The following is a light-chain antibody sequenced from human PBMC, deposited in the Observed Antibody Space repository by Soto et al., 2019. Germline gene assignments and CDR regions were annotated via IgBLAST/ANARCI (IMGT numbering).Light chain of an antibody. Sequence: QSVLTQPPSVSAAPGQKVTISCSGSSSNIGNNYVSWYQQLPGTAPKLLLYDNNKRPPGIPERFSGSKSGTSATLGITGLQTGDEADYYCGTWDSSLSAVVFGGGTKLTVL. J-gene: IGLJ2*01. CDR2: DNN. CDR3: GTWDSSLSAVV. V-gene: IGLV1-51*01. CDR1: SSNIGNNY.